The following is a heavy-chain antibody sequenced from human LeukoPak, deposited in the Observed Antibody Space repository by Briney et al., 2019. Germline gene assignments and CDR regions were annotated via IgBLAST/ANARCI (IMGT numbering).Heavy chain of an antibody. J-gene: IGHJ4*02. D-gene: IGHD2-21*02. CDR3: ARGKCGGDCYSDY. CDR1: GFTFSSYA. Sequence: GRSLRLSCAASGFTFSSYAMHWVRQAPGKGLEWVALIWYDGSNKYYTDSVKGRFTISRDNSKNTLYLQMNSLRAEDTAVYYCARGKCGGDCYSDYWGQGTLVTVSS. V-gene: IGHV3-33*01. CDR2: IWYDGSNK.